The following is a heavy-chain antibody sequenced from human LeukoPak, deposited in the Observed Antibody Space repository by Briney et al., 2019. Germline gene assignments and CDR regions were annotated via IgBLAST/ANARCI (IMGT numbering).Heavy chain of an antibody. J-gene: IGHJ4*02. Sequence: ASVKVSCKASGYTFTSYGISWVRQAPGQGLEWMGWINPNRGTTNYAQKFQGRVTMTRDTSISTAYMELSRLTSDDTAVYYCARAVGSGNYRYYFDSWGQGALVTVSS. CDR1: GYTFTSYG. CDR2: INPNRGTT. D-gene: IGHD1-26*01. CDR3: ARAVGSGNYRYYFDS. V-gene: IGHV1-2*02.